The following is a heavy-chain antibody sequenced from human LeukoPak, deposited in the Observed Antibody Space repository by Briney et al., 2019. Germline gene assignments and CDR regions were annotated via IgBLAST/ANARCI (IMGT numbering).Heavy chain of an antibody. CDR2: ISSSSSYI. V-gene: IGHV3-21*01. CDR3: ARDTDYGDYGHFDY. J-gene: IGHJ4*02. D-gene: IGHD4-17*01. Sequence: GGSLRLSCAASGFTFSSYSMNWVRQAPGKGLEWVSSISSSSSYIYYADSVKGRFTISRDNAKNSLYLQMNSLRAEDTAVYYCARDTDYGDYGHFDYWGQGTLVTVSS. CDR1: GFTFSSYS.